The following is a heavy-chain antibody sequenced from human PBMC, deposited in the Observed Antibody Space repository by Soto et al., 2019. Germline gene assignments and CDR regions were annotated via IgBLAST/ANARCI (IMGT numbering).Heavy chain of an antibody. Sequence: ASVKVSCKASGYTFTSYGISWVRQAPGQGLEWMGWISAYNSNTNYAQKLQGRVTMTTDTSTSTAYMELRSLRSDDTAVYYCARDAELRYFDYYYYGMDVWGQGTTVTVSS. D-gene: IGHD3-9*01. J-gene: IGHJ6*02. CDR2: ISAYNSNT. V-gene: IGHV1-18*04. CDR3: ARDAELRYFDYYYYGMDV. CDR1: GYTFTSYG.